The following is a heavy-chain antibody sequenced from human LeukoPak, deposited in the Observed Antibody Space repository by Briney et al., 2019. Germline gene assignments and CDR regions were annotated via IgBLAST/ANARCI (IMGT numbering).Heavy chain of an antibody. Sequence: SETLSLTCTVSGGSISSSSYYWGWIRQPPGKGLEWIGSIYYSGSTYYNPSLKSRVTISVDTSKNQFSLKLSSVTAADTAMYYCARVSGYDWESFYDYWGQGSLVTVSS. J-gene: IGHJ4*02. CDR2: IYYSGST. CDR1: GGSISSSSYY. CDR3: ARVSGYDWESFYDY. D-gene: IGHD5-12*01. V-gene: IGHV4-39*07.